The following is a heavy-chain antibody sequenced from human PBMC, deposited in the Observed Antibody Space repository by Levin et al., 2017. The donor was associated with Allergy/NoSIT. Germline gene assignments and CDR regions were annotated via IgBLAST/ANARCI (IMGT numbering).Heavy chain of an antibody. J-gene: IGHJ4*02. CDR3: AKDSHCNGPNCYKGFDY. V-gene: IGHV3-9*01. Sequence: GGSLRLSCAASGFTFDDYGMHWVRQAPGKGLEWVSGISWNGATIGYADPVKGRFTISRDNAKNSLYLQMNTLRTEDTALYYCAKDSHCNGPNCYKGFDYWGQGTLVTVSS. CDR1: GFTFDDYG. D-gene: IGHD2-21*01. CDR2: ISWNGATI.